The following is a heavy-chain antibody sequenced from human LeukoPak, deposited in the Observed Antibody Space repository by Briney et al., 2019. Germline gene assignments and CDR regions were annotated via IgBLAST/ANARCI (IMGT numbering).Heavy chain of an antibody. J-gene: IGHJ4*02. CDR3: ARPTGGGIVAAGLHY. Sequence: ASVKVSCKASGDTFTAYYVHWVRQAPGQGLGWMGWINPNSGDTKYVQKFQGRVAMTRDTSNTTAYVELSSLTSDDTAVYFCARPTGGGIVAAGLHYWGQGTLVTVAS. V-gene: IGHV1-2*02. D-gene: IGHD6-13*01. CDR1: GDTFTAYY. CDR2: INPNSGDT.